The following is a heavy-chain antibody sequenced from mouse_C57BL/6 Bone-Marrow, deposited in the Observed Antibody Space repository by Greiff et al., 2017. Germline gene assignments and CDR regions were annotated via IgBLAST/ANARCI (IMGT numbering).Heavy chain of an antibody. CDR1: GYTFTSYW. J-gene: IGHJ3*01. Sequence: VQLQQPGAELVKPGASVKVSCKASGYTFTSYWMHWVKQRPGQGLEWIGRIHPSDSDTNYNQKFKGKATLTVDKSSNPAYMQLSSLTSEDSAVYYCAIGDYGYGRDWCAYWGQGTLVTVSA. CDR2: IHPSDSDT. CDR3: AIGDYGYGRDWCAY. D-gene: IGHD2-2*01. V-gene: IGHV1-74*01.